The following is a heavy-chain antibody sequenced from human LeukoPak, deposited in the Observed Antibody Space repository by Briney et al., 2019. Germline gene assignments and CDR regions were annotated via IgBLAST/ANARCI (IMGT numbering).Heavy chain of an antibody. D-gene: IGHD1-26*01. CDR2: INPDSGGT. J-gene: IGHJ3*02. CDR1: GYTFTDHY. CDR3: ARPRATKLVDDGFDI. Sequence: ASVKVSCKASGYTFTDHYIHWVRQAPGQGLEWMGRINPDSGGTNFAQKFQARVTVTRDTSISTAYMELSTLRSDDTAVYYCARPRATKLVDDGFDIWGQGTIVTVSS. V-gene: IGHV1-2*06.